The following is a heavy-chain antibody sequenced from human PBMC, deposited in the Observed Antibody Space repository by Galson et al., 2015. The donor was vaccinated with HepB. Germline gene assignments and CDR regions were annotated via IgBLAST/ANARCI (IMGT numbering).Heavy chain of an antibody. CDR1: GGTFSSYA. J-gene: IGHJ1*01. V-gene: IGHV1-69*06. CDR3: AREMGGKRGHFQH. CDR2: IIPIFGTA. Sequence: SVKVSCKASGGTFSSYAISRVRQAPGQGLEWMGGIIPIFGTANYAQKFQGRVTITADKSTSTAYMELSSLRSEDTAVYYCAREMGGKRGHFQHWGQGTLVTVSS. D-gene: IGHD3-16*01.